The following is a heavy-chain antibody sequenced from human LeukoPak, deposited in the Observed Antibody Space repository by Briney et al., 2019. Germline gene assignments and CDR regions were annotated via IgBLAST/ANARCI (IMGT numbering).Heavy chain of an antibody. Sequence: GASVKVSCKASGYTFTGYHMHWVRQAPGQGLEWMGWINPNSGGTNYAQKFQGRVTMTRDTSINTAYMELSSLRSDDTAVYFCARSLLMATTTYDYRGQGTLVTVSS. CDR3: ARSLLMATTTYDY. CDR2: INPNSGGT. J-gene: IGHJ4*02. CDR1: GYTFTGYH. D-gene: IGHD1-26*01. V-gene: IGHV1-2*02.